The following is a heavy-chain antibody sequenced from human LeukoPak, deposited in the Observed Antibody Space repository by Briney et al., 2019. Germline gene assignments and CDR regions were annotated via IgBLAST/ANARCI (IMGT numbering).Heavy chain of an antibody. J-gene: IGHJ4*02. CDR3: AKGPLTEVAGTTWDY. CDR2: ISGSGGST. V-gene: IGHV3-23*01. Sequence: RSGGSLRLSCAASGFTFSSYAMSWVRQAPGKGLGWASAISGSGGSTYYADSVKGRFTISRDNSKKTLYLQMNSLRADDTAVYYCAKGPLTEVAGTTWDYWGQGTLVTVSS. CDR1: GFTFSSYA. D-gene: IGHD6-19*01.